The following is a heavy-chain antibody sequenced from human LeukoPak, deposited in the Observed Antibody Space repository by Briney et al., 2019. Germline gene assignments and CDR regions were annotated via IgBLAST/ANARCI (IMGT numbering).Heavy chain of an antibody. CDR3: ARDNSGSYFSISDY. V-gene: IGHV1-3*01. CDR2: INAGNGNT. Sequence: ASVKVSCEASGYTFTSYAMHWVRQAPGQRLEWMGWINAGNGNTKYSQKFQGRVTMTRDTSTSTVYMELSSLRSEDTAVYYCARDNSGSYFSISDYWGQGTLVTVSS. D-gene: IGHD1-26*01. CDR1: GYTFTSYA. J-gene: IGHJ4*02.